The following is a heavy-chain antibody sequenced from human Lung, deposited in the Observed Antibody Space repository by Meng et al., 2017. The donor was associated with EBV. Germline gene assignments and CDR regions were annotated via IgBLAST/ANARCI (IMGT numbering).Heavy chain of an antibody. CDR2: INEHGSIT. D-gene: IGHD3-10*01. Sequence: LLVESGGALVQPGGSLRLSCAASGFTFSRYWMHWVRQVPGEGLVWVSRINEHGSITNYADSVKGRFTISRDNARNTLYLQMNSLRAEDTAVYYCAREGEGFQYYFDYWGQGTLVTVAS. J-gene: IGHJ4*02. V-gene: IGHV3-74*01. CDR3: AREGEGFQYYFDY. CDR1: GFTFSRYW.